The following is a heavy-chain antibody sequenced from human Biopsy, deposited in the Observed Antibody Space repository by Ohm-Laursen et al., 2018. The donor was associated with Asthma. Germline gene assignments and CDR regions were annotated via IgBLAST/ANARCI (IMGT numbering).Heavy chain of an antibody. CDR3: ARAVDYSHYYGIDV. CDR1: GYTFNSAG. V-gene: IGHV1-18*01. CDR2: ISVYNGNT. Sequence: SSVKVSCKTSGYTFNSAGITWVRQAPGQGLEWMGWISVYNGNTKVAQKLQDGVTMIADTSTSTAYMELRSLRSDDTAVYFCARAVDYSHYYGIDVWGQGTTVTVS. D-gene: IGHD3-10*01. J-gene: IGHJ6*02.